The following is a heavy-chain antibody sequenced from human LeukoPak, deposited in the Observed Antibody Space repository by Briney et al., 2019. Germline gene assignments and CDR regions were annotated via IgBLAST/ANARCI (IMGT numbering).Heavy chain of an antibody. J-gene: IGHJ3*02. CDR3: ARDLLTGTTRQSDAFDI. Sequence: GSSVKVSCKASGGTFSSYAISWVRQAPGQGLEWMGIINPSGGSTSYAQKFQGRVTMTRDMSTSTVYMELSSLRSEDTAVYYCARDLLTGTTRQSDAFDIWGQGTMVTVSS. V-gene: IGHV1-46*01. CDR1: GGTFSSYA. CDR2: INPSGGST. D-gene: IGHD1-7*01.